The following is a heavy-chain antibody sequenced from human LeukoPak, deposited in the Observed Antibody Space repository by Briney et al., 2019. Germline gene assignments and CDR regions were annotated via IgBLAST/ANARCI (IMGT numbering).Heavy chain of an antibody. Sequence: GGPLRLSCAASGFTFSSYDMHWVRQATGKGLEWVSAIGTAGDTYYPGSVKGRFTISRENAKNSLYLQMNSLRAEDTAVYYCARDSAAMARHYFDYWGQGTLVTVSS. CDR2: IGTAGDT. V-gene: IGHV3-13*01. J-gene: IGHJ4*02. D-gene: IGHD5-18*01. CDR1: GFTFSSYD. CDR3: ARDSAAMARHYFDY.